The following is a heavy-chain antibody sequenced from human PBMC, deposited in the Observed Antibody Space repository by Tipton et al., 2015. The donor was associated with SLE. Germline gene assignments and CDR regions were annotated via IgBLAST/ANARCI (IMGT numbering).Heavy chain of an antibody. J-gene: IGHJ3*02. CDR1: GGSISSSY. Sequence: TLSLTCIVSGGSISSSYWSWIRQPPGKGLEWIGYIYYSGSTNYNPSLKSRVTISVDTSKNQFSLKLSSVTAADTAVYYCARNHYHISTGYSDAFDIWGQGTMVTVSS. CDR3: ARNHYHISTGYSDAFDI. D-gene: IGHD3-9*01. V-gene: IGHV4-59*12. CDR2: IYYSGST.